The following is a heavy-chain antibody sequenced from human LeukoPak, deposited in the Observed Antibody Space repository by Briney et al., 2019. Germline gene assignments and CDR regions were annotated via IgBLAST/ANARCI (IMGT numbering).Heavy chain of an antibody. D-gene: IGHD3-22*01. CDR3: ARDDPMIVVNWFDP. CDR1: GYTFTGYG. CDR2: ISAYNGNT. J-gene: IGHJ5*02. Sequence: ASVKVSCKASGYTFTGYGISWVRQAPGQGLEWMGWISAYNGNTNYAQKLQGRVTMTTDTSTSTAYMELRSLRSDDTAVYYCARDDPMIVVNWFDPWGQGTLVTVSS. V-gene: IGHV1-18*01.